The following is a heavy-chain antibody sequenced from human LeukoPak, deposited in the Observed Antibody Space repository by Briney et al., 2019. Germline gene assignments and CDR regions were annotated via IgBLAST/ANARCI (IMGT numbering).Heavy chain of an antibody. D-gene: IGHD3-10*01. J-gene: IGHJ4*02. V-gene: IGHV3-30*03. CDR3: ARDSLIRGSGNSFDY. CDR2: ISSDGSNK. CDR1: RFTFSNYG. Sequence: GGSLRLSCAASRFTFSNYGMHWVRQAPGKGLEWVAVISSDGSNKYYADSVKGRFTISRDNAKNSLYLQMNSLRAEDTAVYYCARDSLIRGSGNSFDYWGQGTLVTVSS.